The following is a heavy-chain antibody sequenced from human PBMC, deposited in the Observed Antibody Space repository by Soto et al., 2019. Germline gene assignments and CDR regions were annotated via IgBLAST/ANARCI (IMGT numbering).Heavy chain of an antibody. CDR3: AREYSSSSGRDY. V-gene: IGHV3-21*01. D-gene: IGHD6-6*01. Sequence: PGGSLRLSCAASGFTFSSYSMNWVRQAPGKGLEWVSSISSSSSYIYYADSVEGRFTISRDNAKNSLYLQMNSLRAEDTAVYYCAREYSSSSGRDYWGQGTLVTVSS. J-gene: IGHJ4*02. CDR1: GFTFSSYS. CDR2: ISSSSSYI.